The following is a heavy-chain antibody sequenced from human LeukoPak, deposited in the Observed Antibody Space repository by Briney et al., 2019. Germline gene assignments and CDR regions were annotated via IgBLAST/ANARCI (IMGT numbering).Heavy chain of an antibody. D-gene: IGHD3-22*01. CDR1: GFSFSTSG. V-gene: IGHV3-30*02. CDR2: IRNDGNKK. CDR3: VKVDT. Sequence: GGSLRLSCVASGFSFSTSGMHWVRQSPGKGLDWVAFIRNDGNKKNYAESVKGRFAISRDNSRNTLYLQMDSLSAEDTAVYYCVKVDTWGQGTLVTVSS. J-gene: IGHJ4*02.